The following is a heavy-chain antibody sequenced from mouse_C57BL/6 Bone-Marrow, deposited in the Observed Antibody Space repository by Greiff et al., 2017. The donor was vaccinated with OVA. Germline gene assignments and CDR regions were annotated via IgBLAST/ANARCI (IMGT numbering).Heavy chain of an antibody. J-gene: IGHJ3*01. CDR3: ASYYGSSHPFAY. CDR1: GFTFSDYG. D-gene: IGHD1-1*01. V-gene: IGHV5-17*01. CDR2: ISSGSSTI. Sequence: EVQRVESGGGLVKPGGSLKLSCAASGFTFSDYGMHWVRQAPEKGLEWVAYISSGSSTIYYADTVKGRFTISRDNAKNTLFLQMTSLRSEDTAMYYCASYYGSSHPFAYWGQGTLVTVSA.